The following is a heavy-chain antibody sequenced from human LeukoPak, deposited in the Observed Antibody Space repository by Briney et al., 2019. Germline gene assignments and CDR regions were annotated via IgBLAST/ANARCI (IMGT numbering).Heavy chain of an antibody. CDR3: AREGITGTTWSYYYYYMDV. V-gene: IGHV4-4*07. Sequence: SETLSLTCTVSGGSISSYYWSWIRQPAGKGLEWIGRSYISGSTNCNPSLKSRVTMSVDTSKNQFSLKLSSVTAADTAVYYCAREGITGTTWSYYYYYMDVWGKGTTVTVSS. D-gene: IGHD1-7*01. CDR2: SYISGST. J-gene: IGHJ6*03. CDR1: GGSISSYY.